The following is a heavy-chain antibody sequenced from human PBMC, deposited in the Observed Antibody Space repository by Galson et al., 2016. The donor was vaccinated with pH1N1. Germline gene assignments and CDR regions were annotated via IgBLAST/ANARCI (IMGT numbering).Heavy chain of an antibody. D-gene: IGHD4-17*01. J-gene: IGHJ2*01. CDR1: GFTFEDFA. CDR3: AKDHCSHGDTNCFYFDL. Sequence: SLRLSCAASGFTFEDFALHWVRQGPGKGLEWVSGISWNRGAIDYAESVKGRFTISRDNAKNSLYLQMNNLRPEDSAFYFCAKDHCSHGDTNCFYFDLWGRGTLVTVSS. V-gene: IGHV3-9*01. CDR2: ISWNRGAI.